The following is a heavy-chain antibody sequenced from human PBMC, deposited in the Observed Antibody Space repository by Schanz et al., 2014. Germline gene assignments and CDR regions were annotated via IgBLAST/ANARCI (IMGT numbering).Heavy chain of an antibody. D-gene: IGHD2-15*01. CDR2: IDSGIGA. Sequence: EVQLLESGGGLVQPGGSLRLSCAVSGFTVSSNHMSWVRQAPGKGLEWVSVIDSGIGAYYADSVKDRFTVSRDNSKNILYLQMNSLRAEDTAVYYCAKARRKSNCSGGRCFHYSYYSMDVWGQGTTVTVAS. CDR3: AKARRKSNCSGGRCFHYSYYSMDV. CDR1: GFTVSSNH. J-gene: IGHJ6*02. V-gene: IGHV3-66*01.